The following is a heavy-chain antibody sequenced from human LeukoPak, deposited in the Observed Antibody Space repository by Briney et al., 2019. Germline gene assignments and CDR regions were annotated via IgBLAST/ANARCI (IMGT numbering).Heavy chain of an antibody. Sequence: AGGSLRLSCAASGFTFSSYSMNWVRQAPGKGLEWVSYISSSGSTIYYADSVKGRFTISRDNAKNSLYLQMNSLRAEDTAVYYCARVRVPGAMVRGVKVTAYLDYWGQGTLVTVSS. CDR3: ARVRVPGAMVRGVKVTAYLDY. CDR2: ISSSGSTI. D-gene: IGHD3-10*01. V-gene: IGHV3-48*04. CDR1: GFTFSSYS. J-gene: IGHJ4*02.